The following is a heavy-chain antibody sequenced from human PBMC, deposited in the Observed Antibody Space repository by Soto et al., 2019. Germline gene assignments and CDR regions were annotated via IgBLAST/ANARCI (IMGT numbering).Heavy chain of an antibody. CDR3: ARDGHTFGGD. CDR2: ISSSRAYI. CDR1: GFTFGSFT. D-gene: IGHD3-16*01. Sequence: EVQLVEAGGGLVKPGESLRLSCAASGFTFGSFTLNWVRQAPGKGLVWVSSISSSRAYISYADSVKGRFTISRDNARITVYLKINSLRPDDTDVYVCARDGHTFGGDWGQGTMVAVSS. J-gene: IGHJ4*02. V-gene: IGHV3-21*06.